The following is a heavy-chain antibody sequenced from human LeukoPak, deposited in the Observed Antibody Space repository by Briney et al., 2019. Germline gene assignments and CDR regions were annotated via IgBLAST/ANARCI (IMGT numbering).Heavy chain of an antibody. J-gene: IGHJ4*02. V-gene: IGHV4-34*01. D-gene: IGHD3-22*01. CDR3: ARDRHKYNYDGSGYPPY. Sequence: SETLSLTCAVYGTSFSGYYWSWIRQPPGKGLEWIGESNHSGSTNYNPSLKSRVTISVDTSKNQFSLKLSSVTAADTAVYYCARDRHKYNYDGSGYPPYWGQGTLVTVSS. CDR1: GTSFSGYY. CDR2: SNHSGST.